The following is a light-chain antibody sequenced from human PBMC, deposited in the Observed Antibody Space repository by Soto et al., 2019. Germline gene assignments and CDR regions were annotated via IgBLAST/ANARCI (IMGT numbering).Light chain of an antibody. V-gene: IGKV3-15*01. CDR3: QQYNNWTRAT. J-gene: IGKJ4*01. CDR1: QSINSN. CDR2: RAS. Sequence: IVMTQSPATLSVSLGERATLSCRASQSINSNLAWYQQKPGQAPRLLMFRASIRAAGFPARFSGSGSGTEFNITISSLQSEDSAVYYCQQYNNWTRATLGGGTKVDIK.